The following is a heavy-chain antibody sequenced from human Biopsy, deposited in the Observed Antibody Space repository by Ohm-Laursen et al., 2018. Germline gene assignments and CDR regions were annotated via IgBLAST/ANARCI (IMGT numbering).Heavy chain of an antibody. CDR3: AKDAHTFGSKQDS. CDR1: GFTFSDNA. D-gene: IGHD2/OR15-2a*01. CDR2: IRVSGVTT. V-gene: IGHV3-23*01. J-gene: IGHJ4*02. Sequence: GSLRLSCAASGFTFSDNAMSWVRQAPGKGLEWVSAIRVSGVTTYYADSVKGRFTISRDNSKNTVYLLMNSLRADDTAIYFCAKDAHTFGSKQDSWGQGTLVAVSS.